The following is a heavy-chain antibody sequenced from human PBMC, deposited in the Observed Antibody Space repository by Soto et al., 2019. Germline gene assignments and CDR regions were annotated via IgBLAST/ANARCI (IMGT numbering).Heavy chain of an antibody. V-gene: IGHV4-34*01. J-gene: IGHJ4*02. Sequence: QVQLQQWGAGLLKPSETLSLTCAVYGGSFSGYYWSWIRQPPGKGLEWIGEINHSGSTNYNPSLKSRVTISVDTSKNQFSLKLSSVTAADTAVYYCARKVGYYTDYWGQGTLVTVSS. D-gene: IGHD3-22*01. CDR1: GGSFSGYY. CDR2: INHSGST. CDR3: ARKVGYYTDY.